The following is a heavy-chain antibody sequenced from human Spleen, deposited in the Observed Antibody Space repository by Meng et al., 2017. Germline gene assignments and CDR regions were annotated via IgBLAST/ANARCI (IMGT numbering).Heavy chain of an antibody. V-gene: IGHV4-30-4*01. CDR1: GGSISSGDSY. J-gene: IGHJ4*02. Sequence: QVQLQESGPGLVKPSQTLSLTCTVSGGSISSGDSYWSWIRQPLGKGLEWIAYIYYSGSTYCNPSLKSRLTISVDKSKNQFSLKLTSVTAADTAVYHCARESRWSYLDYWGQGTLVTVSS. CDR2: IYYSGST. D-gene: IGHD3-16*02. CDR3: ARESRWSYLDY.